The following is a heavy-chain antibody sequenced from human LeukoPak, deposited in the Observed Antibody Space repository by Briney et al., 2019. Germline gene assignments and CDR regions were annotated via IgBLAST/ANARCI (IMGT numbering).Heavy chain of an antibody. J-gene: IGHJ4*02. CDR3: ARVDYVDWSAWYFDY. CDR1: GFTFSSYE. CDR2: ISSSGSTI. V-gene: IGHV3-48*03. D-gene: IGHD4-17*01. Sequence: GGSLRLSCAASGFTFSSYEMNWVRQAPGKGLEWVSYISSSGSTIYYADSVKGRFTISRDNAKNSLYLQMNSLRAEDTAVYYCARVDYVDWSAWYFDYWGQGTLVTVSS.